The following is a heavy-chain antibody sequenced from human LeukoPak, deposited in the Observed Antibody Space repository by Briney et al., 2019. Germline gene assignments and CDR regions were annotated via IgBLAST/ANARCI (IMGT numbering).Heavy chain of an antibody. J-gene: IGHJ6*03. CDR3: ARGATKYYYYYYMDV. CDR2: IYPGDSDT. CDR1: GYSITSYW. V-gene: IGHV5-51*01. Sequence: GEFLKISCNGSGYSITSYWIGLVRPMPGKGLGLMGIIYPGDSDTRYSPSFQGQVTISADKSISTAYLQWSSLKASDTAMYYCARGATKYYYYYYMDVWGKGTTVTVSS. D-gene: IGHD4/OR15-4a*01.